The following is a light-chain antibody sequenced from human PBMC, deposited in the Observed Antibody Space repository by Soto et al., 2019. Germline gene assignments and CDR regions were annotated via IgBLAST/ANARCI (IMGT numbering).Light chain of an antibody. CDR3: QNYTSAPYI. V-gene: IGKV1-27*01. Sequence: DIQMTQSPSSLSASVGDSVTITCRASQGISVYVAWYQQKPGKVPELLIYEASTLQSGVPSRFRGSGSGTYFTLTISSLQPEDVATYYCQNYTSAPYIFGQGTKLEIK. J-gene: IGKJ2*01. CDR1: QGISVY. CDR2: EAS.